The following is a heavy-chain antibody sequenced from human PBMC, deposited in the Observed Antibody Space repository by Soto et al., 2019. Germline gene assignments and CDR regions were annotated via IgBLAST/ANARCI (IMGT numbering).Heavy chain of an antibody. CDR3: ARARRLRLNRVGYFDY. CDR1: GFTFSSYS. Sequence: EVQLVESGGGLVQPGGSLRLSCAASGFTFSSYSMNWVRQAPGKGLEWVSYISSSSSTIYYADSVKGRFTITRDNAKNSLYLQMKSLGDEDTAVYYCARARRLRLNRVGYFDYWGQGTLVTVSS. D-gene: IGHD4-17*01. CDR2: ISSSSSTI. J-gene: IGHJ4*02. V-gene: IGHV3-48*02.